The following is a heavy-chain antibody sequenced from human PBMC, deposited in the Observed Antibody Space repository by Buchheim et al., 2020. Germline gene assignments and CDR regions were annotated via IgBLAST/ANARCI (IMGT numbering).Heavy chain of an antibody. CDR2: ITHDEKNK. CDR3: AKAPLPYGSGWYLVN. J-gene: IGHJ4*02. CDR1: GFTFSSYG. Sequence: QEQLVESGGGVVQPGRSLRLSCAASGFTFSSYGMHWVRQAPGKGLEWVAFITHDEKNKYYADSVKGRFSTSRDNSRNTLYLQINSLRVDDTAVYYSAKAPLPYGSGWYLVNWGQGTL. V-gene: IGHV3-30*18. D-gene: IGHD6-19*01.